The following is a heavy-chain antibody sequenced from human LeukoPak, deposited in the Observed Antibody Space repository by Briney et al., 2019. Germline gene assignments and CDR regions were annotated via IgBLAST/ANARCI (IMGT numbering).Heavy chain of an antibody. CDR2: ISSSGSTI. V-gene: IGHV3-11*01. CDR3: ARGVGYYAAYYYYYGMGV. Sequence: PGGSLRLSCAASPFTFSHSYMSSIRQPPGKGLEWVSYISSSGSTIYYADSVKGRFAISRDNAKNSLYLQMNSLRAEDTAVYYCARGVGYYAAYYYYYGMGVWGQGTTVTVSS. CDR1: PFTFSHSY. J-gene: IGHJ6*02. D-gene: IGHD2/OR15-2a*01.